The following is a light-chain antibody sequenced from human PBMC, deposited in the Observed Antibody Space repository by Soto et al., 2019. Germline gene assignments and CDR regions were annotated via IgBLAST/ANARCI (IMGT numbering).Light chain of an antibody. Sequence: QSALTQPASVSGSPGQSITISCTGTSSDVGGYNYVSWYQLHPGKAPKVMIYEVSSRPSGVSDRFSGSKSGNTASLTISGLQAEDEADYYCSSFTSSSTRVFGGGTKLTVL. CDR2: EVS. CDR1: SSDVGGYNY. CDR3: SSFTSSSTRV. V-gene: IGLV2-14*01. J-gene: IGLJ3*02.